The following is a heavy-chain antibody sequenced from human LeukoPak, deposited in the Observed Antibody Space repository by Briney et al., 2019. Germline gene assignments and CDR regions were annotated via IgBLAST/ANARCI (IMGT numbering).Heavy chain of an antibody. CDR2: IASDGSHT. CDR1: GFTFSTYF. D-gene: IGHD2-21*01. Sequence: GRSLRLSCAASGFTFSTYFMHWVRQAPGKGLEWVADIASDGSHTFYVESVKGRFTISRDNSKNTLYLQMNSLRAEDTAAYFCARERQDTILHSGAFDIWGQGTMVTVSS. J-gene: IGHJ3*02. V-gene: IGHV3-30-3*01. CDR3: ARERQDTILHSGAFDI.